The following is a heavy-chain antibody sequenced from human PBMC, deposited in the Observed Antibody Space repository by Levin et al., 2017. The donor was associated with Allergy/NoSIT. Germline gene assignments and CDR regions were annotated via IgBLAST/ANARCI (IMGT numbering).Heavy chain of an antibody. V-gene: IGHV3-21*01. CDR1: GILFSSYD. D-gene: IGHD3-22*01. CDR3: ASWAMYHYDRNAFDYFYYAMDV. CDR2: ISAGGNYI. Sequence: GESLKISCAASGILFSSYDMNWVRQAPGKGLEWVSSISAGGNYIYYADSVKGRFTISRDNAKNSLFLQMISLRAEDTAVYYCASWAMYHYDRNAFDYFYYAMDVWGQGTTVTVSS. J-gene: IGHJ6*02.